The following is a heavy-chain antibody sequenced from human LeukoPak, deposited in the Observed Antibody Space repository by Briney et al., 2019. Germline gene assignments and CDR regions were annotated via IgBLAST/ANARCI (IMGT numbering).Heavy chain of an antibody. J-gene: IGHJ4*02. V-gene: IGHV3-21*01. CDR3: ARGNNRREDY. Sequence: PGGSLRLSCAASGFTFSSYSMNWVRQAPGKVLEWVSSISSSSSYIYYADSVKGRFTISRDNAKNSLYLQMNSLRAEDMGVYYCARGNNRREDYWGQGTLVTVSS. D-gene: IGHD1-14*01. CDR1: GFTFSSYS. CDR2: ISSSSSYI.